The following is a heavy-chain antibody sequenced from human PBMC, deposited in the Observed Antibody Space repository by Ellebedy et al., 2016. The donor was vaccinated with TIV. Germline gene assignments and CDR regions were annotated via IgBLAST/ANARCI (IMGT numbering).Heavy chain of an antibody. CDR1: GFTFSGYW. Sequence: GESLKISCAASGFTFSGYWMNWVRQAAGKGLEWVANTKQDGSEKYYVDSVMGRFTISRDNAKNSLYLQMNSLRAEDTAVYYCARDGGSGTSDDSRDFYGMDVWGQGTTVTVSS. J-gene: IGHJ6*02. CDR3: ARDGGSGTSDDSRDFYGMDV. CDR2: TKQDGSEK. V-gene: IGHV3-7*03. D-gene: IGHD1/OR15-1a*01.